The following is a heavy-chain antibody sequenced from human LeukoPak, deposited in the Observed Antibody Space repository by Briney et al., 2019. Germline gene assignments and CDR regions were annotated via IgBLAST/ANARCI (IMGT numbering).Heavy chain of an antibody. CDR2: ISYDGSNK. Sequence: PGRSLRLSCAASGFTFSSYAMHWVRQAPGKGLEWVAVISYDGSNKYYADSVKGRFTISRDSSKNTLYLQMNSLRAEDTAVYYCARAQSILEGTYVDIVATYYSYYFDYWGQGTLVTVSS. CDR3: ARAQSILEGTYVDIVATYYSYYFDY. J-gene: IGHJ4*02. V-gene: IGHV3-30*04. CDR1: GFTFSSYA. D-gene: IGHD5-12*01.